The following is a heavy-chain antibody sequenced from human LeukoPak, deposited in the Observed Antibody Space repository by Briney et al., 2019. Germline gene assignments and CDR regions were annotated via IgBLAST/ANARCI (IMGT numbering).Heavy chain of an antibody. V-gene: IGHV3-23*01. CDR1: GFTFSSYA. CDR2: ISGSGGST. J-gene: IGHJ4*02. CDR3: AKDLYYYDSSGLFDY. Sequence: QTGGSLRLSCAASGFTFSSYAMSWVRQAPGKGLELVSAISGSGGSTYYADSVKGRFTISRDNSKNTLYLQMNSLRAEDTAVYYCAKDLYYYDSSGLFDYWGQGTLVTVSS. D-gene: IGHD3-22*01.